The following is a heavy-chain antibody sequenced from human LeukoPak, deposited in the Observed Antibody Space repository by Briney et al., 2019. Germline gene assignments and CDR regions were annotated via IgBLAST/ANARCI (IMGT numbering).Heavy chain of an antibody. CDR3: ARERVGFDSSGRGPRFDC. Sequence: SETLSLTCTVSGGSISNYYWSWIRQPAGKGLEWIGRIYSSGITNYNLSPSSRVTISVDMSKNQLSLRLRSVTAADTAVYFCARERVGFDSSGRGPRFDCWGQGTLVTVSS. J-gene: IGHJ4*02. D-gene: IGHD3-22*01. CDR1: GGSISNYY. V-gene: IGHV4-4*07. CDR2: IYSSGIT.